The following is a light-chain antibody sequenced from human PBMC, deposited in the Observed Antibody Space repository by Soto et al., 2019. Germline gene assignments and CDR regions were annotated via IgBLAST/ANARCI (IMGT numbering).Light chain of an antibody. V-gene: IGKV3-20*01. CDR1: QSVSSSY. CDR3: QQDGSSPWT. CDR2: AAS. J-gene: IGKJ1*01. Sequence: EIVLTQSPGTLSLSPGERATLSCRVSQSVSSSYLVWHQQKPGQAPRLLIYAASRRATGIPDRFSGSGSGTDFTLTISRLEREDFAVYYCQQDGSSPWTFGQGTKVEIK.